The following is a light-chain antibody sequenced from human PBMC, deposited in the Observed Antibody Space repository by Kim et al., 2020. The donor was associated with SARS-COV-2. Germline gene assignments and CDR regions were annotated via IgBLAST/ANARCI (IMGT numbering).Light chain of an antibody. Sequence: SYELTQPPSVSVAPGEPASITCGGHNIGSKSVHWYQQKPGLAPVLVIQYVTARPSGIPGRFSGPNSGNTATLMISSVEAGDEADYYCQVWDNASDHPTFGGGTQLTVL. CDR2: YVT. CDR3: QVWDNASDHPT. CDR1: NIGSKS. V-gene: IGLV3-21*04. J-gene: IGLJ2*01.